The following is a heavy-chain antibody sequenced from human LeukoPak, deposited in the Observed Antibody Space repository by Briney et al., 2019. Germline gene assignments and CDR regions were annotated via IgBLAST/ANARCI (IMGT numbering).Heavy chain of an antibody. Sequence: GASVKVSCKASGGTFSSYAISWVRQAPGQGLEWMGRIIPILGIANYAQKFQGRVTMTRNTSISTAYMELSSLRSEDTAVYYCARGDKFDPWGQGTLVTVSS. V-gene: IGHV1-69*04. CDR2: IIPILGIA. J-gene: IGHJ5*02. CDR3: ARGDKFDP. CDR1: GGTFSSYA.